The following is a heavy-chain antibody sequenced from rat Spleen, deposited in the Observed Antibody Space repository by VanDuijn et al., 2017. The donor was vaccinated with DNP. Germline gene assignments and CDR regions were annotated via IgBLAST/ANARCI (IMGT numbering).Heavy chain of an antibody. CDR1: GFPLNIFG. CDR2: IWGDGNT. V-gene: IGHV2-13*01. J-gene: IGHJ3*01. CDR3: TRTYYDGYYHVRFAY. D-gene: IGHD1-12*03. Sequence: QVQLKESGPGLVQPSQTLSLTCTVSGFPLNIFGVVWVRQPPGKGLEWMGGIWGDGNTDYHSGLKSRLSISRDASKSQVFLKMNSLETDDTAIYFCTRTYYDGYYHVRFAYWGQGTLVTVSS.